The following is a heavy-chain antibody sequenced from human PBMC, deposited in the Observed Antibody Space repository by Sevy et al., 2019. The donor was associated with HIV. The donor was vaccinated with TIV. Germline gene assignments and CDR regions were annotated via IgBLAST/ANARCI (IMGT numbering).Heavy chain of an antibody. V-gene: IGHV3-13*01. D-gene: IGHD4-4*01. Sequence: GGYLRLSCAATAFTFSSYDMHWVRQVAGKGLEWVSSIGLSGDTYFAGSVKGRFTISRDNVKNYLYLQMSSLRAGDTAVYYCARETVADAFDVWGQGTFVTVSS. CDR2: IGLSGDT. CDR3: ARETVADAFDV. J-gene: IGHJ3*01. CDR1: AFTFSSYD.